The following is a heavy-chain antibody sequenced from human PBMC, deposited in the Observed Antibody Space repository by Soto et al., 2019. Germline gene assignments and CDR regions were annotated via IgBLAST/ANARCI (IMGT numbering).Heavy chain of an antibody. Sequence: ASETLSLTCAVSGGSISTSNWWSWVRQPPGKGLEWIGEVYHSGSTNYNPSFKSRVAMSVDKSKNQFSLKLNSVTADDTAVYYCTTEYSSGWYDSWGQGTLVTVSS. J-gene: IGHJ4*02. CDR2: VYHSGST. CDR3: TTEYSSGWYDS. V-gene: IGHV4-4*02. CDR1: GGSISTSNW. D-gene: IGHD6-19*01.